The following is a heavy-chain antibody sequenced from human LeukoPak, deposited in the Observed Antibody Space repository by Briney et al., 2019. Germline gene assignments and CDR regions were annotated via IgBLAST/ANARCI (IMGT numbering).Heavy chain of an antibody. Sequence: GGSLRLSCAASGFTFSSYWMSWVRQAPGKGLEWVANIKQDGSEKYYVDSVKGRFTISRDNAKNSLYLQMNSLRDEDTAVYYCAREPTELLWFGELLGPTLDYWGQGTLVTVSS. V-gene: IGHV3-7*01. D-gene: IGHD3-10*01. CDR1: GFTFSSYW. CDR3: AREPTELLWFGELLGPTLDY. J-gene: IGHJ4*02. CDR2: IKQDGSEK.